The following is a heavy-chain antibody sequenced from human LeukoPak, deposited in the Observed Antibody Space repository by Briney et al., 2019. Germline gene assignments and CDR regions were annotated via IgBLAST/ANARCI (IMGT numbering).Heavy chain of an antibody. D-gene: IGHD5-12*01. CDR2: MNPNSGNT. CDR3: AREKVVDIVATTYYYYGMDV. Sequence: ASVKVSCKASGYTFTSYDINWVRQATGQGLEWMGWMNPNSGNTGYAQKFQGRVTMTRNTSISTAYMELSSLRSEDTAVYYCAREKVVDIVATTYYYYGMDVWGQGTTVTVSS. CDR1: GYTFTSYD. J-gene: IGHJ6*02. V-gene: IGHV1-8*01.